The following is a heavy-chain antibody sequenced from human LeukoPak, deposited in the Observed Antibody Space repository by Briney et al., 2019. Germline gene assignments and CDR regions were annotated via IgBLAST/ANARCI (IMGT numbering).Heavy chain of an antibody. CDR1: GGAFMNYV. CDR2: IIPMSGTA. V-gene: IGHV1-69*06. CDR3: ARVGGPSGASDI. D-gene: IGHD2-15*01. Sequence: SVKVSCKVSGGAFMNYVITWVRQAPGQGFEWMGRIIPMSGTANYPQKFQGRVTIMADKSTNTVYMELRRLRSEDTAVYFCARVGGPSGASDIWGQGTMVIVSS. J-gene: IGHJ3*02.